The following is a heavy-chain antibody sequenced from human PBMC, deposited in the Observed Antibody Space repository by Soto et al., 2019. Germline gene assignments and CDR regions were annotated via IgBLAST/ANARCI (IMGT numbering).Heavy chain of an antibody. J-gene: IGHJ4*02. CDR2: ISFDGTNK. V-gene: IGHV3-30-3*01. Sequence: GGSLRLSCAASGFTFSGYAMHWVRQAPGKGLEWLAVISFDGTNKYYADSVKGRFTISRDNFENTLYLQMNSVRAEDTAVYYCAKDYFDSSGDPYYFDSWGQGTLVTVSS. CDR1: GFTFSGYA. D-gene: IGHD3-22*01. CDR3: AKDYFDSSGDPYYFDS.